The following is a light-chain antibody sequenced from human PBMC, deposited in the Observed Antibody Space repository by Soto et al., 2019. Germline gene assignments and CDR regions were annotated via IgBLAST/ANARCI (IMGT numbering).Light chain of an antibody. J-gene: IGKJ3*01. Sequence: EIVMTQSPATLSVSPGERATLSCMASHSVSSNLAWYQQKPGQAPRLLIYGASTRATGITARFSGSGSGTEFALNISSLQSEDFAVYYCQQYTNWPPGFTFGPGNKVDIK. V-gene: IGKV3-15*01. CDR3: QQYTNWPPGFT. CDR1: HSVSSN. CDR2: GAS.